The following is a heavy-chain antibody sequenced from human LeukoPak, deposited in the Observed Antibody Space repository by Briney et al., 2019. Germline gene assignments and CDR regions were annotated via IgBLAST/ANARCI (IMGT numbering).Heavy chain of an antibody. J-gene: IGHJ6*02. V-gene: IGHV3-23*01. CDR2: ISGSGGST. CDR1: GFTFSSYA. D-gene: IGHD3-10*01. Sequence: GGSLRLSCAASGFTFSSYAMTWVRQAPGKGLEWVSAISGSGGSTYYADSVKGRFTISRDNSKNTLYLQMNSLRADDTAVYYCAKSWFGEYYYGMDVWGQGTTVTVSS. CDR3: AKSWFGEYYYGMDV.